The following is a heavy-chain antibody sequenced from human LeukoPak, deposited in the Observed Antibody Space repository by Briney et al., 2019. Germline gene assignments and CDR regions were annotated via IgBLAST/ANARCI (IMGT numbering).Heavy chain of an antibody. CDR2: IRYDGSNK. CDR3: AKDAMNYYYDSSGYMYYYYYMDV. V-gene: IGHV3-30*02. CDR1: GFTFSSYG. D-gene: IGHD3-22*01. Sequence: PGGSLRLSCAASGFTFSSYGMHWVRQAPGKGLEWVAFIRYDGSNKYYADSVKGRFTISRDNSKNTLYLQINSLRAEDTAVYYCAKDAMNYYYDSSGYMYYYYYMDVWGKGTTVTISS. J-gene: IGHJ6*03.